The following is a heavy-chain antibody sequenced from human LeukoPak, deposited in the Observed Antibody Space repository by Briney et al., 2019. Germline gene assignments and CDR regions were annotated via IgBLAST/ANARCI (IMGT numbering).Heavy chain of an antibody. D-gene: IGHD3-10*01. J-gene: IGHJ6*03. Sequence: SETLSLTCAVYGGSFSGYYWSWIRQPPGKGLEWIGEINHSGSTNYNPSLKSRVTLSVDTSKNQFSLKLSSVTAADTAVYYCARRGDYYYYMDVWGKGTTVTVSS. V-gene: IGHV4-34*01. CDR1: GGSFSGYY. CDR3: ARRGDYYYYMDV. CDR2: INHSGST.